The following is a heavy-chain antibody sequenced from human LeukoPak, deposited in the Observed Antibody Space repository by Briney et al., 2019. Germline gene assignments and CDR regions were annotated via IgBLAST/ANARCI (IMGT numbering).Heavy chain of an antibody. Sequence: SETLSLTCTVSGGSISSHYWSWIRQPPGKGLEWIGYIYYSGSNNYNPSLKSRVTISVDTSKNQFSLKLSSVTAADTAVYYCARAAIEGEFDYWGQGTLVTVSS. V-gene: IGHV4-59*11. CDR3: ARAAIEGEFDY. J-gene: IGHJ4*02. CDR2: IYYSGSN. CDR1: GGSISSHY. D-gene: IGHD5-18*01.